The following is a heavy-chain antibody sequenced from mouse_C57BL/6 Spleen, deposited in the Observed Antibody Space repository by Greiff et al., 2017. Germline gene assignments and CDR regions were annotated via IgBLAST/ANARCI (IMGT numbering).Heavy chain of an antibody. CDR3: ARVLQGYAMDY. V-gene: IGHV5-4*01. D-gene: IGHD2-10*01. CDR2: ISDGGSYT. CDR1: GFTFSSYA. J-gene: IGHJ4*01. Sequence: EVQLVESGGGLVKPGGSLKLSCAASGFTFSSYAMSWVRQTPEKRLEWVATISDGGSYTYYPDNVKGRFTISRDNAKNNLYLQMSHLKSEDTAMYYCARVLQGYAMDYWGQGTSVTVSS.